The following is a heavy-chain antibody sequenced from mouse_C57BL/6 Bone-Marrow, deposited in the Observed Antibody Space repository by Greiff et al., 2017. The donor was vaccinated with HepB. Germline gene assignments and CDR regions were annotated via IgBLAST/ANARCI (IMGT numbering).Heavy chain of an antibody. CDR2: INYDGSST. Sequence: EVMLVESEGGLVQPGSSMKLSCTASGFNFSDYYMAWVRQVPEKGLEWVANINYDGSSTYYLDPLKSRFIISRDNAKNILYLQMSSLKSADTATYYCASGGSRSLYFDVWGTGTTVTVSS. D-gene: IGHD1-1*01. V-gene: IGHV5-16*01. CDR3: ASGGSRSLYFDV. CDR1: GFNFSDYY. J-gene: IGHJ1*03.